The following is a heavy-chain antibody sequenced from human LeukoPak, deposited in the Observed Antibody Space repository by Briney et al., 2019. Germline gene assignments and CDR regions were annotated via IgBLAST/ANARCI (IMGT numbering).Heavy chain of an antibody. J-gene: IGHJ4*02. CDR3: ASGIVGATDY. D-gene: IGHD1-26*01. CDR1: GFTFSTYS. Sequence: GESLRLSCAASGFTFSTYSMNWVRQAPGKGLEWVSSISGSSTYINYADSVKGRFTISRDNAKNSLYLQMNSLTAEDTAVYYCASGIVGATDYWGQGTLVTVSS. V-gene: IGHV3-21*01. CDR2: ISGSSTYI.